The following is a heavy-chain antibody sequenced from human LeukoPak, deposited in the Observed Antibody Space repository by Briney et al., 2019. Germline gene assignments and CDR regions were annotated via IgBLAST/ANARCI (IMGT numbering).Heavy chain of an antibody. CDR2: INYSGST. CDR3: ARGRVYSSTRIPTIRMRYYFDY. J-gene: IGHJ4*02. CDR1: GGSISRYF. Sequence: PSETLSLTCTVSGGSISRYFWSWIRQPPGKGLEWIGYINYSGSTNYNPSLNSRVTISVDTSKNQFSLKLSSVTAADTAVYYCARGRVYSSTRIPTIRMRYYFDYWGQGTLVTVSS. D-gene: IGHD6-13*01. V-gene: IGHV4-59*12.